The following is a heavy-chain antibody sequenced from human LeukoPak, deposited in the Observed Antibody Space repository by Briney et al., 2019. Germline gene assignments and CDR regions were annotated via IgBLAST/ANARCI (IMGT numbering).Heavy chain of an antibody. D-gene: IGHD3-10*01. CDR2: IIPIFGTA. V-gene: IGHV1-69*06. CDR3: AIGEDFDS. J-gene: IGHJ4*02. CDR1: GGTFSSYA. Sequence: SVKVSCKASGGTFSSYAISWVRQAPGQGLEWMGGIIPIFGTANYAQKFQARVAISAETSTGTIYMELRSLRSEDTALYYCAIGEDFDSWGQGTLVTVSS.